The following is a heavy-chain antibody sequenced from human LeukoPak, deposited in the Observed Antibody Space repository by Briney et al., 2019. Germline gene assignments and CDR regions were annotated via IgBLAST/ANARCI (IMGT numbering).Heavy chain of an antibody. D-gene: IGHD3-22*01. CDR3: AKGSKAGKKETYYYDSSGYYLMDY. V-gene: IGHV3-23*01. J-gene: IGHJ4*02. CDR2: ISGSGGST. Sequence: GASLRLSCAASGFTFGSYAMSWVRQAPGKGLEWVSAISGSGGSTYYADSVKGRFTISRDNSKNTLYLQMNSLRAEDTAVYYCAKGSKAGKKETYYYDSSGYYLMDYWGQGTLVTVSS. CDR1: GFTFGSYA.